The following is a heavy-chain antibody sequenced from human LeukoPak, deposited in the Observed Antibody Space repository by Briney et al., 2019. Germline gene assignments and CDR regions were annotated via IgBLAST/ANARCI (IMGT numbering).Heavy chain of an antibody. Sequence: PSETLSLTCTVSGGSISSGDYYWSWIRQPPGKGLEWIGYIYYSGSTYYNPSLKSRVTMSVDTSKNQFSLKLSSVTAADTAVYYCASLGDENWGSEIDYWGQGTLVTVSS. D-gene: IGHD7-27*01. CDR3: ASLGDENWGSEIDY. CDR2: IYYSGST. V-gene: IGHV4-30-4*08. J-gene: IGHJ4*02. CDR1: GGSISSGDYY.